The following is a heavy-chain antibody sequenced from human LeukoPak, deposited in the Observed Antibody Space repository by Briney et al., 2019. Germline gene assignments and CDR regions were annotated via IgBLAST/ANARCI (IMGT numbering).Heavy chain of an antibody. J-gene: IGHJ4*02. CDR1: GFTFSSYG. CDR2: ISYDGSNK. CDR3: AREFYGNSDLDW. D-gene: IGHD4-23*01. Sequence: PGGSLRLSCAASGFTFSSYGMHWVRQAPGKGLEWVAVISYDGSNKYYADSVKGRFTISRDNSKNTLYLQMNSLRAEDTAVYYCAREFYGNSDLDWWGQGALVTVPS. V-gene: IGHV3-30*03.